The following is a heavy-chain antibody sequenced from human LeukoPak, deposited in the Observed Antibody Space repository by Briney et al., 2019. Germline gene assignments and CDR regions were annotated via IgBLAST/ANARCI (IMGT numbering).Heavy chain of an antibody. Sequence: SETLSLTCTVSGGSISSYYWSWIRQPAGKGLEWIGRIYTSGSTNYNPSLKSRVTMSVDTSKNQFSLKLSSVTAADTAVYYCAGTPPIMGGGNYFDYWGQGTLVTVSS. D-gene: IGHD3-16*01. CDR3: AGTPPIMGGGNYFDY. CDR1: GGSISSYY. CDR2: IYTSGST. J-gene: IGHJ4*02. V-gene: IGHV4-4*07.